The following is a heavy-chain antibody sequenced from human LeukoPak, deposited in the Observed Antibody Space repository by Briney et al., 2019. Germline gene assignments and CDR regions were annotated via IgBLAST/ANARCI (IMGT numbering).Heavy chain of an antibody. Sequence: SETPSLTCTVSGGSISSSSYYWGWIRRPPGKGLEWIGSIYYSGSTYYNPSLKSRDTISVDTSKNQFSLKLSSVTAADTAVYYCARLDGDYPFDYWGQGTLVIVSS. CDR1: GGSISSSSYY. V-gene: IGHV4-39*01. J-gene: IGHJ4*02. CDR3: ARLDGDYPFDY. D-gene: IGHD4-17*01. CDR2: IYYSGST.